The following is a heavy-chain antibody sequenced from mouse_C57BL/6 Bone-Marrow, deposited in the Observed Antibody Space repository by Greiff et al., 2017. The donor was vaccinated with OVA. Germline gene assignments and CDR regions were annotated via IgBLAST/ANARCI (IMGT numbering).Heavy chain of an antibody. Sequence: QVQLQQPGAELVKPGASVKLSCKASGYTFTSYWMHWVKQRPGQGLVWIGMIHPNSGSTNYNEKFKSKATLTVDKSSSTAYMQLSSLTSEDSAVYYCARGGILRNYFDYWGQGTTLTVSS. J-gene: IGHJ2*01. CDR1: GYTFTSYW. CDR3: ARGGILRNYFDY. D-gene: IGHD1-1*01. V-gene: IGHV1-64*01. CDR2: IHPNSGST.